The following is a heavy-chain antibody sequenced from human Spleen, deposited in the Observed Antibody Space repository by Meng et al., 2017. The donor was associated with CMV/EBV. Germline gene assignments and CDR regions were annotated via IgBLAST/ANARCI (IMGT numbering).Heavy chain of an antibody. V-gene: IGHV1-2*07. CDR2: INPNNGGT. Sequence: ASVKVSCKASGYAFTDYHMHWVRQAPGQGLEWMGWINPNNGGTNYAHKFQGRVTMTRDTSISTAYMELRRLRSDDTAVYYCARDTVDSGYDYVSACHYGMDVWGQGTTVTVSS. J-gene: IGHJ6*02. D-gene: IGHD5-12*01. CDR1: GYAFTDYH. CDR3: ARDTVDSGYDYVSACHYGMDV.